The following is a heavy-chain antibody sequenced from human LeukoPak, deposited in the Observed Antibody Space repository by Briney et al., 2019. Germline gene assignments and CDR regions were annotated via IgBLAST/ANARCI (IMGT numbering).Heavy chain of an antibody. Sequence: QSGGSLRLSCAASGFTFSSYAMSWVRQAPGKGLEWVSYISRSGSPIYYADSVKGRFTISRDNAKNSVFLQMNSLRAEDTAVYYCARRGPYITGVRYFDYWGQGTLVTVSS. V-gene: IGHV3-48*01. CDR1: GFTFSSYA. CDR2: ISRSGSPI. CDR3: ARRGPYITGVRYFDY. D-gene: IGHD2-8*02. J-gene: IGHJ4*02.